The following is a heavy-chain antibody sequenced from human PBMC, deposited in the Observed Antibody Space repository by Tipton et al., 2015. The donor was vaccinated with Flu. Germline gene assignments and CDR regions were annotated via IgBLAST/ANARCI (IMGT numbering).Heavy chain of an antibody. D-gene: IGHD1-26*01. V-gene: IGHV3-30*02. Sequence: SLRLSCAASGFTFRTYGMHWVRQAPGKGLEWVAFIWSDATNKYYADSVKGRFTISRNNSKNTLSLQMTSLRLEDTAVYYCVRGYYASFWGQGTMVTVSA. CDR2: IWSDATNK. CDR1: GFTFRTYG. CDR3: VRGYYASF. J-gene: IGHJ3*01.